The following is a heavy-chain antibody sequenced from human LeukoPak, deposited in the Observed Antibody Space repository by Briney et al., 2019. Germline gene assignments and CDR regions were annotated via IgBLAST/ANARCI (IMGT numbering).Heavy chain of an antibody. CDR1: GGSISSGGYY. Sequence: PSETLSLTCTVSGGSISSGGYYWSWIRQPPGKGLEWIGYIYHSGSTYYNPSLKSRVTISVDRSKNQFSLKLSSVTAADTAVYYCARVCDGLGTGPYNWFDPWGQGTLVTVSS. V-gene: IGHV4-30-2*01. CDR2: IYHSGST. J-gene: IGHJ5*02. D-gene: IGHD5-24*01. CDR3: ARVCDGLGTGPYNWFDP.